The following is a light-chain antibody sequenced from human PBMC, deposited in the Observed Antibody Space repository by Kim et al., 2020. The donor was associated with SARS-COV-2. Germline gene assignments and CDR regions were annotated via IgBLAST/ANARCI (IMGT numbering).Light chain of an antibody. V-gene: IGLV3-21*04. CDR2: YDS. Sequence: APGKTARITCGGNNIGSKSVHWYQQKPGQAPVLVIYYDSDRPSGIHERFSGSNSGNTATLTISRVEAGDEADYYCQVWDSSSDHYVFRTGTKVTVL. J-gene: IGLJ1*01. CDR3: QVWDSSSDHYV. CDR1: NIGSKS.